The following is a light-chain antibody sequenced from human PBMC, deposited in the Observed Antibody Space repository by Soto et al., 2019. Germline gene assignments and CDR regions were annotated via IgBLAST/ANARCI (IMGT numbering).Light chain of an antibody. Sequence: EVVMTQSPATLSASPGERVILSCRASQNIGSNLAWYQQRPGQAPRLLMYGASTRATETPARFSGSGSATDFTLTISSLQSEDFAVYYCQQYYDWPITFGQGTRLDIK. V-gene: IGKV3-15*01. CDR2: GAS. CDR1: QNIGSN. J-gene: IGKJ5*01. CDR3: QQYYDWPIT.